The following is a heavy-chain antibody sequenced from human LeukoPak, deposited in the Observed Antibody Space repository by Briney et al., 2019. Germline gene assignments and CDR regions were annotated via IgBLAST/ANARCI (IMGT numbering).Heavy chain of an antibody. J-gene: IGHJ4*02. V-gene: IGHV4-34*01. CDR2: IHQRGVS. CDR1: GGSYGDYH. Sequence: KPSETLSLTCALSGGSYGDYHWSWIRQPPGKGLEWIGEIHQRGVSTYNPSLKSRVTLSIDASKRQFSVKLTSVTAADTAVYYCARDDSSPFDYWGQGTLVTVSS. D-gene: IGHD6-13*01. CDR3: ARDDSSPFDY.